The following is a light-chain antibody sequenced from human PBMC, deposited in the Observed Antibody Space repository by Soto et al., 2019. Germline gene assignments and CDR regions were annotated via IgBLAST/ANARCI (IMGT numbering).Light chain of an antibody. CDR2: DVS. Sequence: QSALTQPASVSGSPGQSITISCTGTSSDVGGYNYVSWYQQHPGKAPKLMIYDVSNRPSGVSNRFSGSKSGNTASLTISGLQAEDEADYYCSSYSSRNTHVFGTGTKATVL. J-gene: IGLJ1*01. CDR3: SSYSSRNTHV. CDR1: SSDVGGYNY. V-gene: IGLV2-14*03.